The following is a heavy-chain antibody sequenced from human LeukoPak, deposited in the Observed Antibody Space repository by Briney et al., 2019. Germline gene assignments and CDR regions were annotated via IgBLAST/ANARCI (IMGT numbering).Heavy chain of an antibody. Sequence: GGSLRLSCAASGFTFTNYWMSWVRQAPGKGLEWVANIKQDGSEKYYVDSVKGRFTISRDNAKNSLYLQMSSLRAEDTALYYCATLPYCSRTSCYDYWGQGTLVTVSS. J-gene: IGHJ4*02. V-gene: IGHV3-7*01. CDR2: IKQDGSEK. D-gene: IGHD2-2*01. CDR3: ATLPYCSRTSCYDY. CDR1: GFTFTNYW.